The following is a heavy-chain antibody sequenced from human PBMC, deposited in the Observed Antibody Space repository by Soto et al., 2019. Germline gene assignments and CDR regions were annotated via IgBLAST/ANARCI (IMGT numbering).Heavy chain of an antibody. V-gene: IGHV3-66*01. CDR2: IYSGGST. D-gene: IGHD3-22*01. Sequence: VQLVESGGGLVQPGGSLRLSCAASGFTVSTIYMSWVRQAPRKGLEWVSIIYSGGSTYYADSVKGRFTISRDNSKNTLYLQMNSLRAEDTAVYYCARDSSGYYQFDYWGQGALVTVSS. CDR1: GFTVSTIY. J-gene: IGHJ4*02. CDR3: ARDSSGYYQFDY.